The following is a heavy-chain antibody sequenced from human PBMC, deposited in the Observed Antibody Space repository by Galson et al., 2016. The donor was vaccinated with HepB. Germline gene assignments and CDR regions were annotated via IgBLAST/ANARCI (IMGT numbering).Heavy chain of an antibody. Sequence: SLRLSCAASGFTFSAYVMHWVRQAPGKGLQWVAVMSFDETNKNYADSVKGRFTISRDSSTNTLYLQMNSLRAEEKAVYYCARGRVDYGVQNYLDYWGQGTLVTVSS. CDR2: MSFDETNK. V-gene: IGHV3-30-3*01. J-gene: IGHJ4*02. CDR3: ARGRVDYGVQNYLDY. CDR1: GFTFSAYV. D-gene: IGHD4-17*01.